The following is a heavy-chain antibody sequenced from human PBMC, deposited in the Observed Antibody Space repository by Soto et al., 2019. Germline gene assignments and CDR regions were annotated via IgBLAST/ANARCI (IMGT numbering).Heavy chain of an antibody. J-gene: IGHJ6*02. CDR2: IWYDGSNK. V-gene: IGHV3-33*01. CDR3: ARGVQWLTYGMDV. CDR1: GFTFSSYG. Sequence: QVQLVESGGGVVQPGRSLRLSCAASGFTFSSYGMHWVRQAPGKGLEWVAVIWYDGSNKYYADSVKGRFTISRDNSKNTLYLQMNSLRAEDTALYYCARGVQWLTYGMDVWGQGTTVTVSS. D-gene: IGHD3-22*01.